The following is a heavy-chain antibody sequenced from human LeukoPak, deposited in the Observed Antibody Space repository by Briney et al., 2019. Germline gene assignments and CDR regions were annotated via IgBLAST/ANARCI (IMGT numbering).Heavy chain of an antibody. CDR2: IFYSGST. Sequence: KPSETLSLTCTVSGGSIVGYYWSWIRQPPGKGLEWIGYIFYSGSTDYNPSLKSRVTISVDTSKNHFSLKLSSVTAADTAVYYCARLSGDGYIPVYWGQGTLVTVSS. CDR3: ARLSGDGYIPVY. CDR1: GGSIVGYY. D-gene: IGHD5-24*01. V-gene: IGHV4-59*01. J-gene: IGHJ4*02.